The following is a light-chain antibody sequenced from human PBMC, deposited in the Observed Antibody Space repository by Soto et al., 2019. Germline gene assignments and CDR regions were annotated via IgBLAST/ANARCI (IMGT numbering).Light chain of an antibody. J-gene: IGLJ1*01. V-gene: IGLV2-14*03. CDR1: SSDVGGYNY. CDR2: DVR. CDR3: SSFTRSNTYV. Sequence: QSALTQPASVSGSPGQSITVSCTGTSSDVGGYNYVSWYQQHPGKTPKLMIYDVRNRPSGVSNRFSGSKSGNTASLTISGLQAEDDGDYYCSSFTRSNTYVFGTGTKLTVL.